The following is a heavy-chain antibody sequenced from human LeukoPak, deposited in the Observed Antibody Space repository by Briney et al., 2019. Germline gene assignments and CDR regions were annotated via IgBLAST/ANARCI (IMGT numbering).Heavy chain of an antibody. CDR1: GFTFSSYW. CDR3: ARGTDYWFDP. V-gene: IGHV3-74*01. CDR2: INTDGSST. Sequence: GGSLRLSYVASGFTFSSYWMHWVRQTRGKGLVWVSRINTDGSSTSYADSVKGRFTISRDNAKNTLYLQMNSLRADDTAVYYCARGTDYWFDPWGQGTLVTVSS. J-gene: IGHJ5*02.